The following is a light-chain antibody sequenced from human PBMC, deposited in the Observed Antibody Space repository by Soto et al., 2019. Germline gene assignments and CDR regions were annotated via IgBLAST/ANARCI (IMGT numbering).Light chain of an antibody. CDR3: LQHNSYPAT. J-gene: IGKJ4*01. Sequence: DIQMTQSPSSLSASVGDRVTITCRASQSISSYLNWYQQKPGKAPKLLIYAASSLQSGVPSRFSGSGSGTDFTLTISSLQPEDFATYYCLQHNSYPATFGGGTKVDIK. CDR1: QSISSY. V-gene: IGKV1-39*01. CDR2: AAS.